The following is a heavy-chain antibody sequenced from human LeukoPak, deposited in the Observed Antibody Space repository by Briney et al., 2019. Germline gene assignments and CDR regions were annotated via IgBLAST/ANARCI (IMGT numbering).Heavy chain of an antibody. Sequence: GSLRLSCAASKFTFSDYGMNWVRQAPGKGLEWVSYISSSSSTIYYGDSVKGRFTISRDNAENSLYLQMNGLRAEDTAVYYCARDSPNEAILWWSIDYWGQGTLVTVSS. D-gene: IGHD2-21*01. CDR1: KFTFSDYG. CDR2: ISSSSSTI. J-gene: IGHJ4*02. CDR3: ARDSPNEAILWWSIDY. V-gene: IGHV3-48*01.